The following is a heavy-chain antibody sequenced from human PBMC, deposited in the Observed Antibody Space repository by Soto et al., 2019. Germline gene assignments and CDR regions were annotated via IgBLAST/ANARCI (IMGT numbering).Heavy chain of an antibody. Sequence: EVQLVESGGGLVQPGGSLRLSCAASGFTFSSYTMNWVRQAPGKGLEWVSYISSTGRTMYYADSVKGRFTISRDNAKNSLYLQMNSLRAEDTAVYYCAREADCFDPWGQGTLVTVSS. CDR2: ISSTGRTM. CDR3: AREADCFDP. CDR1: GFTFSSYT. J-gene: IGHJ5*02. V-gene: IGHV3-48*01.